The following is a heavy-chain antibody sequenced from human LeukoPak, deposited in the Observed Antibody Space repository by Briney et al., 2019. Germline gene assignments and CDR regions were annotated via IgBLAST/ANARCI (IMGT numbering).Heavy chain of an antibody. Sequence: PSETLSLTCAVYGGSFSGYYWSWIRQPPGKGLEWTGEINHSGSTNYNPSLKSRVTISVDTSKNQFSLKLSSVTAADTAVYYCARGLGYGDYVPNYWGQGTLVTVSS. CDR2: INHSGST. CDR1: GGSFSGYY. D-gene: IGHD4-17*01. CDR3: ARGLGYGDYVPNY. V-gene: IGHV4-34*01. J-gene: IGHJ4*02.